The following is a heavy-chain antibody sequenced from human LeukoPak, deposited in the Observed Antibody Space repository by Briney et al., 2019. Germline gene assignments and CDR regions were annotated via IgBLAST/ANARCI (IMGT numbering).Heavy chain of an antibody. CDR2: INHSGST. J-gene: IGHJ5*02. D-gene: IGHD1-1*01. CDR1: GFTFSSYA. V-gene: IGHV4-34*01. Sequence: GSLRLSCAASGFTFSSYAMSWVRQPPGKGLEWIGEINHSGSTNYNPSLKSRVTISVDTSKNQFSLKLSSVTAADTAVYYCARGRLYNWNGKGLSWFDPWGQGTLVTVSS. CDR3: ARGRLYNWNGKGLSWFDP.